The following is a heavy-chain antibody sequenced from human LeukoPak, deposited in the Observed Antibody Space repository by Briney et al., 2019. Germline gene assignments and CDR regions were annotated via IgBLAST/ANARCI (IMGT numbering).Heavy chain of an antibody. D-gene: IGHD2-8*01. CDR2: IYVTENT. Sequence: SETLSLTCTVSGAYISDDYYYWSWLRQPPGKGLEWIGTIYVTENTYYNPSLKSRLTISVDTSKNQFSLRMNSVTAADTAVYYCARVFLGYCASTCSALHFDPWGQGTLVTVSS. J-gene: IGHJ5*02. CDR3: ARVFLGYCASTCSALHFDP. V-gene: IGHV4-31*03. CDR1: GAYISDDYYY.